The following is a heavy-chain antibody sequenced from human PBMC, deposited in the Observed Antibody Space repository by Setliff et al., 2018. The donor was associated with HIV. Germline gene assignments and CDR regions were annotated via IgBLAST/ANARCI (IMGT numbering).Heavy chain of an antibody. J-gene: IGHJ4*01. V-gene: IGHV1-8*03. Sequence: ASVKVSCKASGYTFTSYGISWVRQAPGQGLEWMGWMNPNSGNTGYTQKFQGRVTITRNTSITTAYVELSSLRSEDTAIYYCARGRGPSRFDYWGQGTLVTVSS. CDR3: ARGRGPSRFDY. CDR2: MNPNSGNT. CDR1: GYTFTSYG.